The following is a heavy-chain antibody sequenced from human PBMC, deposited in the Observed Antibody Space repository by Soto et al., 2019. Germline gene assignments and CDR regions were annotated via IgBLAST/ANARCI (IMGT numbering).Heavy chain of an antibody. CDR2: ISYDGSNK. D-gene: IGHD2-15*01. V-gene: IGHV3-30*18. Sequence: QVQLVESGGGVVQPGRSLRLSCAASGFTFSSYGMHWVRQAPGKGLEWVAVISYDGSNKYYADSVKGRFTISRDNSKNTLYLPMISLRAEDTAVYYCAKDRADILVVVAAFDAFDIWAQGTILTVSS. CDR1: GFTFSSYG. J-gene: IGHJ3*02. CDR3: AKDRADILVVVAAFDAFDI.